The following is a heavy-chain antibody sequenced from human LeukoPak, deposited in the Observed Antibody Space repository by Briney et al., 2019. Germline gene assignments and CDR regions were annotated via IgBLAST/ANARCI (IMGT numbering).Heavy chain of an antibody. J-gene: IGHJ4*02. D-gene: IGHD6-19*01. CDR1: GFTFSSYA. Sequence: PGGSLRLSCAASGFTFSSYAMSWVRQAPGKGLEWVSAISGSGGSTYYADSVKGRFTISRDNSKNTLYLQMNSLRAEDTAVYYCAKTVRGRLGRPPGYFDYWGQGTLVTVSS. CDR3: AKTVRGRLGRPPGYFDY. V-gene: IGHV3-23*01. CDR2: ISGSGGST.